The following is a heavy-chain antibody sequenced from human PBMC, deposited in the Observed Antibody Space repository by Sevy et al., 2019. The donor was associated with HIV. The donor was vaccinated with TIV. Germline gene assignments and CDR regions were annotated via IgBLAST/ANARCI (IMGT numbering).Heavy chain of an antibody. CDR1: GGSISSSSYY. V-gene: IGHV4-39*01. CDR3: ARRLDEVVPAAERHFDY. CDR2: IYYSGST. J-gene: IGHJ4*02. Sequence: SETLSLTCTVSGGSISSSSYYWGWIRQPPGKGLEWIGSIYYSGSTYYNPSLKSRVTISVDTSKNQFSLKLSSVTAADTAVYYCARRLDEVVPAAERHFDYWGQGTLVTVSS. D-gene: IGHD2-2*01.